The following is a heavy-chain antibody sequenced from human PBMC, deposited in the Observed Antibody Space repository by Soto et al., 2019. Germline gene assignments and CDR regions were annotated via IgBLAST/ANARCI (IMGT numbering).Heavy chain of an antibody. V-gene: IGHV4-39*01. CDR2: IYYSGST. J-gene: IGHJ4*02. D-gene: IGHD6-19*01. CDR1: GGSISSSSYY. CDR3: AGTYSSGWSPHFDY. Sequence: PSETLSLTCTVSGGSISSSSYYWGWIRQPPGKGLEWIGSIYYSGSTYYNPSLKSRVTISVDTSKNQFSLKLSSVTAADTAVYYCAGTYSSGWSPHFDYWGQGTLVTVSS.